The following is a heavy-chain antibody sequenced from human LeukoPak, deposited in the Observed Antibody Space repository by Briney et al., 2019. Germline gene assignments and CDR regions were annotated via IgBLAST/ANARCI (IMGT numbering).Heavy chain of an antibody. D-gene: IGHD3-16*02. CDR2: INLSGGIT. V-gene: IGHV1-46*01. Sequence: ASLKVSCKASGYTFTRYFMHWVRQAPRQGVEWMGIINLSGGITRSAQKFQSRVTMTRETSTSTVYMELSSLRSEDTAVYYCARTSPYYDYVWGSYRPYYFDYWGQGTLVTVSS. CDR3: ARTSPYYDYVWGSYRPYYFDY. CDR1: GYTFTRYF. J-gene: IGHJ4*02.